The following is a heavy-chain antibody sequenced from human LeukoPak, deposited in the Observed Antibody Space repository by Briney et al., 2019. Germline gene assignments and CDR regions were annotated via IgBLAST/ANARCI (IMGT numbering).Heavy chain of an antibody. V-gene: IGHV4-4*02. CDR2: IYHSGIT. J-gene: IGHJ5*02. CDR1: GGSISSSSW. D-gene: IGHD4-17*01. CDR3: AGGDVRSWFDP. Sequence: PSGTLSLTCAVSGGSISSSSWWSWVRQPPGKGLEWIGEIYHSGITNYIPSLKSRVTISVDKSKNQLSLKLSSVTAADTAVYYCAGGDVRSWFDPWGQGTLVTVSS.